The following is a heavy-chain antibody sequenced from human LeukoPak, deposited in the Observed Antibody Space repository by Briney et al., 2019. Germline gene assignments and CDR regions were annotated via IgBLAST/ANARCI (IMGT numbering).Heavy chain of an antibody. J-gene: IGHJ3*02. CDR2: IKSKTDGGTT. D-gene: IGHD3-10*01. CDR1: GFTFSNAW. CDR3: TTGIPHPGWGPCDAFDI. Sequence: GGSLRLSCAASGFTFSNAWMNWVRQAPGKGLEWVGRIKSKTDGGTTDYAAPVKGRFTISRDDSKNTLYLQMNSLKTEDTAVYYCTTGIPHPGWGPCDAFDIWGKGQWSPSLQ. V-gene: IGHV3-15*07.